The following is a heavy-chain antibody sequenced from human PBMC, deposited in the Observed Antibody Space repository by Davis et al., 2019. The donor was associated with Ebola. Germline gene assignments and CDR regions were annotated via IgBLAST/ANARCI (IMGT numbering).Heavy chain of an antibody. D-gene: IGHD2-2*01. J-gene: IGHJ4*02. CDR3: ARGLRDIVVVPAANLFDY. Sequence: ASVKVSCKASGYTFTSYAMHWVRQAPGQRLEWMGWINAGNGNTKYSQKFQGRVTITRDTSASTAYMELSSLRSEDTAVYYCARGLRDIVVVPAANLFDYWGQGTLVTVSS. CDR2: INAGNGNT. CDR1: GYTFTSYA. V-gene: IGHV1-3*01.